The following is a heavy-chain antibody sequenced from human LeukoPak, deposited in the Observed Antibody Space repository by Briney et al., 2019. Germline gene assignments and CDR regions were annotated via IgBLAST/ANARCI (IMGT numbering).Heavy chain of an antibody. CDR1: GYTFTSYD. J-gene: IGHJ5*02. V-gene: IGHV1-2*02. Sequence: ASVKVSCKASGYTFTSYDINWVRQAPGQELEWMGWINPNSGGTNYAQKFQGRVTMTRDTSISTAYMELSRLRSDDTAVYYCARDKDGGFDPWGQGTLVTVSS. CDR3: ARDKDGGFDP. D-gene: IGHD4-23*01. CDR2: INPNSGGT.